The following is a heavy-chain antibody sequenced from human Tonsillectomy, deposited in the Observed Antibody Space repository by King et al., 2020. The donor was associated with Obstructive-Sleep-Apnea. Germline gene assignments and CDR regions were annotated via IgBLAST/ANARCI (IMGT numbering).Heavy chain of an antibody. V-gene: IGHV1-69*01. Sequence: VPLVVSWVEVKKSGSSVQVSCKASGGTFMSYAVTWVRQAPGQGLAWLGGIVPLFAPANYAQNFQDRITITADESTSTAYMDLSSLRSDDTAVYYCAISLAGSIDFDYWGQGTQVTVSS. D-gene: IGHD6-19*01. CDR2: IVPLFAPA. CDR3: AISLAGSIDFDY. CDR1: GGTFMSYA. J-gene: IGHJ4*02.